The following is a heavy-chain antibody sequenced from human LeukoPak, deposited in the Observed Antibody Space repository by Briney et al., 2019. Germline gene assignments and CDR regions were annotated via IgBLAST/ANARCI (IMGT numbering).Heavy chain of an antibody. V-gene: IGHV3-48*03. Sequence: GGSLRLSCAASGFTFSSYEMNWVRQAPGKGLEWVSYISSSGSTIYYADSMKGRFTISRDNAKNSLYLQMNSLRAEDTAVYYCARGPWVGATNIIDYWGQGTLVTVSS. CDR2: ISSSGSTI. CDR1: GFTFSSYE. D-gene: IGHD1-26*01. CDR3: ARGPWVGATNIIDY. J-gene: IGHJ4*02.